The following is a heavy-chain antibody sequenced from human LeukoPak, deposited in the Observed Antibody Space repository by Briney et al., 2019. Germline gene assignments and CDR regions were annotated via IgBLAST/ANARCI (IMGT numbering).Heavy chain of an antibody. D-gene: IGHD5-18*01. Sequence: SGGSLRLSCAASGFTFSSYSMNWVRQAPGKGLEWVSSISSSSSPIYYADSVKGRFTISRDNAKNSLYLQMNSLRAEDTAVYYCARDFRQLWLRTFDYWGQGTLVTVSS. CDR1: GFTFSSYS. CDR2: ISSSSSPI. V-gene: IGHV3-48*01. CDR3: ARDFRQLWLRTFDY. J-gene: IGHJ4*02.